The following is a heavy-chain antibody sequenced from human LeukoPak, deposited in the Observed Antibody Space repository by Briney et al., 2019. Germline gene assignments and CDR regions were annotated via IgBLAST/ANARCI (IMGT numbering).Heavy chain of an antibody. V-gene: IGHV3-43D*03. CDR1: GFTFDEYA. CDR3: GSPRRGY. D-gene: IGHD1-26*01. J-gene: IGHJ4*02. CDR2: ISWSGDRA. Sequence: GGSLRLSCAASGFTFDEYAMHWVRQAPGKSLEWVSLISWSGDRAYHAASVKGRFTMSRDNTKNSLYLQMNSLRAEDTAVYFCGSPRRGYWGQGTLVTVSS.